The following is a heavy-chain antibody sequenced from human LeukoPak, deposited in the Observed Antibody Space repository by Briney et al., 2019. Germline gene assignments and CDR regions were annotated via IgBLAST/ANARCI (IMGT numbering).Heavy chain of an antibody. CDR2: ISGSGGST. CDR3: SRPRGGNYGALDY. V-gene: IGHV3-23*01. J-gene: IGHJ4*02. Sequence: PGGSLRLSCAASGFTFNNYAMSWVRQAPGKGLEWVSAISGSGGSTYYADSVKGRFTISRGNSKDTLYLQMNSLRAEDTAVYYCSRPRGGNYGALDYWGQGTLVTVSS. D-gene: IGHD1-26*01. CDR1: GFTFNNYA.